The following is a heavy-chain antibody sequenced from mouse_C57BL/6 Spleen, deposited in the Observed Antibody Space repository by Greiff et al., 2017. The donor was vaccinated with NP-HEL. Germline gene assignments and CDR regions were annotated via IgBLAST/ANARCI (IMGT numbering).Heavy chain of an antibody. Sequence: VQLKESGGGLVKPGGSLKLSCAASGFTFSSYAMSWVRQTPEKRLEWVATISDGGSYTYYPDNVKGRFTISRDNAKNNLYLQMSHLKSEDTAMYYCAREESYAMDYWGQGTSVTVSS. CDR3: AREESYAMDY. V-gene: IGHV5-4*01. CDR1: GFTFSSYA. J-gene: IGHJ4*01. CDR2: ISDGGSYT.